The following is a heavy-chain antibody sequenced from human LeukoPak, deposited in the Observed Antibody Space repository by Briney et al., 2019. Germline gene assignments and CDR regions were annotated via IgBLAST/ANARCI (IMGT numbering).Heavy chain of an antibody. CDR1: GFTFSSYA. D-gene: IGHD3-10*01. J-gene: IGHJ6*02. CDR2: ISGGGGSR. V-gene: IGHV3-23*01. CDR3: AKRGDV. Sequence: GGSLRLSCVVSGFTFSSYAMRWVRQAPGKELEWVSDISGGGGSRYYADSVKGRFTISRDNSRNTLYLQMNSLRAEDTAVYYCAKRGDVWGQGTTVTVSS.